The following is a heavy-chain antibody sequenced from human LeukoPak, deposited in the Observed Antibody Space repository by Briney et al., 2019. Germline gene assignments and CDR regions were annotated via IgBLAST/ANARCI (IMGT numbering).Heavy chain of an antibody. J-gene: IGHJ4*02. CDR2: ISTDNGNT. D-gene: IGHD3-10*01. CDR3: ARDSSLLWFGELLSHFDY. Sequence: ASVKVSCKASGYSFHSFAINWVRQAPGQGLEWLGRISTDNGNTNYAQKFQGRVTMTTDTSTSTVYMELRRLTSDDTAVYYCARDSSLLWFGELLSHFDYWGQGTLVTVSS. V-gene: IGHV1-18*01. CDR1: GYSFHSFA.